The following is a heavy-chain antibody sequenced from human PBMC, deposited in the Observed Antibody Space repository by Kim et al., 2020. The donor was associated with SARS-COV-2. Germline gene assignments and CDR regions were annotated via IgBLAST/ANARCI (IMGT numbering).Heavy chain of an antibody. D-gene: IGHD2-21*02. V-gene: IGHV4-34*01. CDR1: AGSFSDYF. Sequence: SETLSLTCSVYAGSFSDYFWTWSWIRQTPGKELEWVGGINHMGGINYNPSRESRVTIALGTSKKQFSLKLTSVTAADTALYYCARGRGDCSFDIWG. J-gene: IGHJ3*02. CDR2: INHMGGI. CDR3: ARGRGDCSFDI.